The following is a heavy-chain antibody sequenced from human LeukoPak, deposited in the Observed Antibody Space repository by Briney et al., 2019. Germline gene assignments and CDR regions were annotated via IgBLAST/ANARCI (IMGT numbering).Heavy chain of an antibody. CDR3: TSSTVVVTAGFQH. V-gene: IGHV5-51*01. J-gene: IGHJ1*01. Sequence: RPGEFLKIFCKGSGYSFTSYWIGWVPQMSGKGLEWMGIIYPGDSDTRYSPSFQGQVTISDDKSISTAYLQWSSLKASDTAMYYCTSSTVVVTAGFQHWGQGTLVAVSS. CDR1: GYSFTSYW. CDR2: IYPGDSDT. D-gene: IGHD2-21*02.